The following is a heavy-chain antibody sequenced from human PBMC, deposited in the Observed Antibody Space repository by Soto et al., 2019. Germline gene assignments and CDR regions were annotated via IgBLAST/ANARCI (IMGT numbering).Heavy chain of an antibody. CDR1: GFTFSSYA. J-gene: IGHJ6*02. CDR3: ARDHGIAARCYYYYGMDV. D-gene: IGHD6-6*01. CDR2: ISYDGSNK. V-gene: IGHV3-30-3*01. Sequence: AGGSLRLSCAASGFTFSSYAMHWVRQAPGKGLEWVAVISYDGSNKYYADSVKGRFTISRDNSKNTLYLQMNSLRAEDTAVYYCARDHGIAARCYYYYGMDVWGQGTTVTVSS.